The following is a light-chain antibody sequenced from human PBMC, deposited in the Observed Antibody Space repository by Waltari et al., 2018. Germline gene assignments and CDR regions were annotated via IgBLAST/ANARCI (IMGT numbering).Light chain of an antibody. CDR2: EVK. J-gene: IGLJ2*01. CDR3: SSYAGSNTVI. V-gene: IGLV2-8*01. Sequence: QSALTQPPSASGSPGQSVTISCTGTSNDVGGYNYVSWYQQHPDKAPKLIIYEVKTRPSGAPDRFSGSKSDNTAALPVSGLQAGDEADYYCSSYAGSNTVIFGGGTKLTVL. CDR1: SNDVGGYNY.